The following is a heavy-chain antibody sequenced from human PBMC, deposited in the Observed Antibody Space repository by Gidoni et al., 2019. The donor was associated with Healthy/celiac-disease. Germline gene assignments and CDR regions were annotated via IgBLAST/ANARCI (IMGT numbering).Heavy chain of an antibody. V-gene: IGHV3-21*01. J-gene: IGHJ4*02. CDR1: GFTISSYS. CDR3: ARAHSNFGTSYYFDY. Sequence: EVQLVESEGGLVKPGGSLILSCAASGFTISSYSRNWVRQASGKGLDWVSSISSSSSYIHYADSGKGLFTISRDNAKNSLYLQMNTPRAEDTAVYYCARAHSNFGTSYYFDYWGQGTLVTVSS. D-gene: IGHD4-4*01. CDR2: ISSSSSYI.